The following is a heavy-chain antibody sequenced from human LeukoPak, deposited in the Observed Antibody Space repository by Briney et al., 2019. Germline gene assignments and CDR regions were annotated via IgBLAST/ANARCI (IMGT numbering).Heavy chain of an antibody. CDR1: GFTVSSHY. J-gene: IGHJ6*02. CDR2: IYTGGTT. Sequence: GGSLRLSCAASGFTVSSHYMSWVRQAPGKGLEWVAVIYTGGTTRYADPVKGRFTISRDNAKNTLFLQMNSLRAEDTAVYYCARRKVVSAYYYGMDVWGQGTTVTVSS. V-gene: IGHV3-66*01. CDR3: ARRKVVSAYYYGMDV. D-gene: IGHD2-2*01.